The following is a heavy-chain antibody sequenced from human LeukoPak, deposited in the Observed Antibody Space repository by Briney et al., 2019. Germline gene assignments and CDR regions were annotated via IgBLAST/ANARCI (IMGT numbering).Heavy chain of an antibody. CDR3: ARTGGLDY. CDR2: IYYSGST. Sequence: SETLSLTCTVCGGSISSSSYYLGWIRQPPGKGLEWIGSIYYSGSTYYNPSLKSRVTISVDTSKNQFSLKLSSVTAADTAVYYCARTGGLDYWGQGTLVTVSS. J-gene: IGHJ4*02. V-gene: IGHV4-39*01. D-gene: IGHD3-10*01. CDR1: GGSISSSSYY.